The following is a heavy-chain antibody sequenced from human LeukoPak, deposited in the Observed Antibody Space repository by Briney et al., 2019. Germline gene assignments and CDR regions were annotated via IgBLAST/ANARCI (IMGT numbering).Heavy chain of an antibody. J-gene: IGHJ5*02. CDR3: ARGTPITIFGVVIPYWFAP. D-gene: IGHD3-3*01. Sequence: PSETLSLTCTVSGGSISSGGYYWSWIRQHPGKGLEWIGYIYYSGSTYYNPSLKSRVTISVDTSKNQFSLKLSSVTAADTAVYYCARGTPITIFGVVIPYWFAPWGQGTLVTVSS. V-gene: IGHV4-31*03. CDR1: GGSISSGGYY. CDR2: IYYSGST.